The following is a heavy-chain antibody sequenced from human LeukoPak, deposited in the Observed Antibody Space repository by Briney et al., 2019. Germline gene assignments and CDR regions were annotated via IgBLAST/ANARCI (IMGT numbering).Heavy chain of an antibody. J-gene: IGHJ4*02. CDR2: ISVIVRDK. CDR1: GFDFNRSA. V-gene: IGHV3-30*01. D-gene: IGHD2-21*01. Sequence: RGSLRLSRAAPGFDFNRSALHWVRPAPGKGLESVAVISVIVRDKYYANSVKGRFKISRDNSKTTFSLRMNSLRVEDSASYYCATLDWCHKYLVACGSSEFWGQGTVVSVS. CDR3: ATLDWCHKYLVACGSSEF.